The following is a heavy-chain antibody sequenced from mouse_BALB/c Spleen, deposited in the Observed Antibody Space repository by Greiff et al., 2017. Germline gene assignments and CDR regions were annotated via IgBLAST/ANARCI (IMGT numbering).Heavy chain of an antibody. CDR1: GFTFKDTY. CDR3: TRSLLRLRDYAMDD. V-gene: IGHV14-3*02. CDR2: IDPGNGNT. Sequence: VQLQQSGAELVKPGASVKLSCTASGFTFKDTYMHWVKQSPEQGLEWIGRIDPGNGNTKYDPKFQGKATITADTSTNTAYLQLSSLTSEDTAVYYCTRSLLRLRDYAMDDWGQGTTVTVSS. D-gene: IGHD1-2*01. J-gene: IGHJ4*01.